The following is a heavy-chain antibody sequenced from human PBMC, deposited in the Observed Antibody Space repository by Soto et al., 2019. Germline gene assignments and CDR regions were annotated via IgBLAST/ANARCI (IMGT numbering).Heavy chain of an antibody. Sequence: GGSLRLSCAASGFTFSTYAINWVRQAPWKGLQWVSVISGSGVSTKYADSVKGRFTISRDNSKNTVYLQMSSLRAEDTAVYYCAKDEGYHAQDAFDICGQGTIVTF. CDR3: AKDEGYHAQDAFDI. V-gene: IGHV3-23*01. J-gene: IGHJ3*02. D-gene: IGHD5-12*01. CDR2: ISGSGVST. CDR1: GFTFSTYA.